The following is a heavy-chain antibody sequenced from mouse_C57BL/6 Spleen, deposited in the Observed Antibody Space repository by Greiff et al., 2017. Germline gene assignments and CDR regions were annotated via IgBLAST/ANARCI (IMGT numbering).Heavy chain of an antibody. CDR1: GYTFTDYY. V-gene: IGHV1-26*01. CDR3: ARRGISTTWYFDV. Sequence: VQLQQSGPELVKPGASVKISCKASGYTFTDYYMNWVKQSHGKSLEWIGDINPNNGGTSYNQKFKGKATLTVDKSSSTAYMELRSLTSEDSAVYYCARRGISTTWYFDVWGTGTTVTVSS. D-gene: IGHD1-1*01. J-gene: IGHJ1*03. CDR2: INPNNGGT.